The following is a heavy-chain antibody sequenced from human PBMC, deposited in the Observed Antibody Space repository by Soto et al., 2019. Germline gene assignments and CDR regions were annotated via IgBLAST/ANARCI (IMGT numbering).Heavy chain of an antibody. CDR1: GYTFTSYY. D-gene: IGHD2-2*01. Sequence: ASVKVSCKASGYTFTSYYIHWVRQAPGQGLEWMGIINPSGGSTSYAQKFQGRVTMTRDTSTSTVYMELSSLRSEDTAVYYCARDHRIVVVPAAMPYYYYYGMDVWGQGTTVTVSS. V-gene: IGHV1-46*01. CDR3: ARDHRIVVVPAAMPYYYYYGMDV. CDR2: INPSGGST. J-gene: IGHJ6*02.